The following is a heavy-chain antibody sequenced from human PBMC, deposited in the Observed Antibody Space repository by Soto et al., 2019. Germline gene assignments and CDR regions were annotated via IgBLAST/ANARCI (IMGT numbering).Heavy chain of an antibody. CDR1: GGTFSSYA. CDR2: IIPIFGTA. J-gene: IGHJ6*02. D-gene: IGHD3-9*01. V-gene: IGHV1-69*01. CDR3: ARGGYDIFTGYYRYYYGMDV. Sequence: QVQLVQSGAEVKKPGSSVKVSCKASGGTFSSYAISWVRQAPGQGLEWMGGIIPIFGTANYAQKFQGRVTITADESTSTAYMELSSLRSEDTAVYYCARGGYDIFTGYYRYYYGMDVWGQGTTVTVSS.